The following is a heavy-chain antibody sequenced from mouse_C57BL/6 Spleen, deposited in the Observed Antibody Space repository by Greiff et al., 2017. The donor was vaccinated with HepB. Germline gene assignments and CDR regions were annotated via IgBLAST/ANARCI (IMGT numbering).Heavy chain of an antibody. CDR2: IWSGGST. J-gene: IGHJ3*01. Sequence: VQLKESGPGLVQPSQSLSITCTVSGFSLTSYGVHWVRQSPGKGLEWLGVIWSGGSTDYNAAFISRLSISKDNSKSQVFFKMNSLQADDTAIYYCARNFPAYPFAYWGQGTLVTVSA. CDR3: ARNFPAYPFAY. CDR1: GFSLTSYG. V-gene: IGHV2-2*01. D-gene: IGHD2-10*01.